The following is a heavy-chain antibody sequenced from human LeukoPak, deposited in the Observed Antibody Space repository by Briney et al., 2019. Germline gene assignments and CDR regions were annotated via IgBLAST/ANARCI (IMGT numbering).Heavy chain of an antibody. CDR2: INWNGGST. D-gene: IGHD3-10*01. V-gene: IGHV3-20*04. Sequence: GGSLRLSCAASGFTFDDYGMSWVRQAPGKGLEWVSGINWNGGSTGYADSVKGRFTISRDNAKNSLYLQMNSLRAEDTALYYCARDRYYGSGSYYNGGWFDPWGQETLVIVSS. CDR3: ARDRYYGSGSYYNGGWFDP. J-gene: IGHJ5*02. CDR1: GFTFDDYG.